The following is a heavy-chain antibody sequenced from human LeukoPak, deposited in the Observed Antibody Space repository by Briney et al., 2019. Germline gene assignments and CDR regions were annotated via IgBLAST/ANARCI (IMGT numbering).Heavy chain of an antibody. CDR3: ARNDSSGHGGADY. CDR1: GGSFSGYY. Sequence: SETLSLTCAVYGGSFSGYYWSWIRQPPGKGLEWIGLINHSGSTNYNPSLKSRVTISVDTSKNQFSLKLNSVTAADTAVYYCARNDSSGHGGADYWGQGTLVTVSS. CDR2: INHSGST. D-gene: IGHD3-22*01. V-gene: IGHV4-34*01. J-gene: IGHJ4*02.